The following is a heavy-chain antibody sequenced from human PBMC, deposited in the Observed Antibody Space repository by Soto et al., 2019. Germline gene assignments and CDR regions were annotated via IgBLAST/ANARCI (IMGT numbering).Heavy chain of an antibody. D-gene: IGHD6-13*01. J-gene: IGHJ6*03. CDR3: ARGSYSSSWYGRGSYYYYMDV. Sequence: SVKVSCKASGCTFSSYTISWVRQAPGQGLEWMGRIIPILGIANYAQKFQGRVTITADKSTSTAYMELSSLRSEDTAVYYCARGSYSSSWYGRGSYYYYMDVWGKGTTVTVSS. CDR1: GCTFSSYT. V-gene: IGHV1-69*02. CDR2: IIPILGIA.